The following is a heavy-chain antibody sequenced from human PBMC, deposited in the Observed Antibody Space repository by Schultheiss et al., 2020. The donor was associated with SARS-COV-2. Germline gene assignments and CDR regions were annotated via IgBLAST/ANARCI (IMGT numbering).Heavy chain of an antibody. CDR3: ARVWYSQVDY. D-gene: IGHD2-21*01. CDR2: IYTSGST. CDR1: GGSISSGDYY. J-gene: IGHJ4*02. V-gene: IGHV4-61*02. Sequence: SETLSLTCTVSGGSISSGDYYWSWIRQPPGKGLEWIGRIYTSGSTNFNPSLKSRVTISVDTSKNQFSLKLSSVTAADTAVYYCARVWYSQVDYWGQGTLVTVSS.